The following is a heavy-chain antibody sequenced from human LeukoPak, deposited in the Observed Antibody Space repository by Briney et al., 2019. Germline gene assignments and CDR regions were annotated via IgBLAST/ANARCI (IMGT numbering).Heavy chain of an antibody. CDR1: GGSISSYY. V-gene: IGHV4-59*01. CDR3: ARESSSGYFYAFDI. D-gene: IGHD3-22*01. J-gene: IGHJ3*02. Sequence: SETLSLTCTVSGGSISSYYWSWIRQPPGKGLEWIGYIYFSGSTNYNPSLKSRVTISVDTSKNQFSLKLSSVTAADTAVYYCARESSSGYFYAFDIWGQGTMVTVSS. CDR2: IYFSGST.